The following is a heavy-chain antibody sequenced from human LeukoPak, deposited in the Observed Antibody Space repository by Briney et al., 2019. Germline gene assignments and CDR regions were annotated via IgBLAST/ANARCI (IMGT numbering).Heavy chain of an antibody. V-gene: IGHV3-13*05. J-gene: IGHJ3*02. CDR1: GFTFSSYD. CDR2: IGTAGDP. Sequence: GGSLRLSCAASGFTFSSYDMHWVRQAPGKGLEWVSAIGTAGDPYYPGSVKGRFTISRENAKNSLYLQMNSLRAGDTAVYYCARDSGEGGAFDIWGQGTMVTVSS. CDR3: ARDSGEGGAFDI. D-gene: IGHD3-10*01.